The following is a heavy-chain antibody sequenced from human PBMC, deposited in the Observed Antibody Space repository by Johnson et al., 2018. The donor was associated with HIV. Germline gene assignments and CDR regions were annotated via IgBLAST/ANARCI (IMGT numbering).Heavy chain of an antibody. D-gene: IGHD3-22*01. J-gene: IGHJ3*02. CDR1: GFTFDDYG. V-gene: IGHV3-20*04. CDR2: INWNGGST. Sequence: VQLVESGGGVVQPGRSLRLSCAASGFTFDDYGMNWVRQAPGKGLEWVSGINWNGGSTGYADSVKGRFTISRDNAKHSLYLQMNSLRAEDTAVYYCARDFGGYYDSSGYYYEWCDAFDIWGQGTMVTVSS. CDR3: ARDFGGYYDSSGYYYEWCDAFDI.